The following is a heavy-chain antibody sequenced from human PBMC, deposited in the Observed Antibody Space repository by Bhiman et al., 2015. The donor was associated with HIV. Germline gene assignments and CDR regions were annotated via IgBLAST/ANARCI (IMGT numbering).Heavy chain of an antibody. V-gene: IGHV3-21*01. CDR3: AKGPQLGYYYYYMDV. Sequence: EVQLVESGGGLVKPGGSLRLSCAASGFTFSSYSMNWVRQAPGKGLEWVSSISSSSSYIYYADSVKGRFTISRDNAKNSLYLQMNSLRAEDTAVYYCAKGPQLGYYYYYMDVWGKGTTVTVSS. CDR1: GFTFSSYS. J-gene: IGHJ6*03. CDR2: ISSSSSYI. D-gene: IGHD6-6*01.